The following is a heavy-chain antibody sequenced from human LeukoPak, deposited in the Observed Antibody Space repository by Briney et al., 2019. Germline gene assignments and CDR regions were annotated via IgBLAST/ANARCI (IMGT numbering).Heavy chain of an antibody. CDR1: GFTFSSHD. V-gene: IGHV3-13*01. CDR3: ARSKSYSSGWTDFDC. CDR2: IGTAGNT. D-gene: IGHD6-19*01. Sequence: GGSLSLSCAASGFTFSSHDMHWVRQPTGKGLEWVSVIGTAGNTYYTDSVKGRFTISRENAKNSLYLQMDNLRAEDTAVYYCARSKSYSSGWTDFDCWGQGTLVTVSS. J-gene: IGHJ4*02.